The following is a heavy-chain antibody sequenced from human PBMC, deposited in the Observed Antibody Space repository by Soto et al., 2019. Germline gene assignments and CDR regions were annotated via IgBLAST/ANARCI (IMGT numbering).Heavy chain of an antibody. Sequence: GGSLRLSCVASGFTFRSYAMIWVRQVPGKGLEWVSLISGSGIITYDADSVKGRFTISRDNSKNTLYLQMNSLRAEDTAVYYCVKLAWNDVSFYGMDVWGQGTTVTVSS. CDR1: GFTFRSYA. V-gene: IGHV3-23*01. CDR2: ISGSGIIT. J-gene: IGHJ6*02. CDR3: VKLAWNDVSFYGMDV. D-gene: IGHD1-1*01.